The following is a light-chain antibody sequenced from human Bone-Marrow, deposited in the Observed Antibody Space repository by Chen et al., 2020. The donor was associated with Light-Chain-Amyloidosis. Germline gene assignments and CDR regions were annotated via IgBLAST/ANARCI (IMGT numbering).Light chain of an antibody. CDR2: DAS. V-gene: IGKV3-11*01. CDR3: QHRGGWPPLS. CDR1: QTISTH. Sequence: EVVLTQSPATPSLSPGERATLSCRASQTISTHLVWYQQKPGQVPRLLIYDASTRATGIPARFSGSGSGTDFTLSISSLEAEDFAVYYCQHRGGWPPLSFGGGTKIEIK. J-gene: IGKJ4*01.